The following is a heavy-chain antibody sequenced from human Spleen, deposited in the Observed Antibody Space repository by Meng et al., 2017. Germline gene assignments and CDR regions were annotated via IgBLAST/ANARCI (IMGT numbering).Heavy chain of an antibody. V-gene: IGHV3-23*01. CDR3: AIPGAAYYYDSSGYYSSPFDY. Sequence: GESLMTSRAASGFTFSSYAMSWVRQAPGKGLEWVSAISGSGGSTYYADSVKGRFTISRDNSKNTLYLQMNSLKAEDTAVYYCAIPGAAYYYDSSGYYSSPFDYWGQGTLVTVSS. CDR2: ISGSGGST. J-gene: IGHJ4*02. CDR1: GFTFSSYA. D-gene: IGHD3-22*01.